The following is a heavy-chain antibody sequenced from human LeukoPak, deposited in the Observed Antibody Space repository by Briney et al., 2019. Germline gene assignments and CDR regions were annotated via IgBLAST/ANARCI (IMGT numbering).Heavy chain of an antibody. J-gene: IGHJ4*02. CDR3: ARVGYVWGSYRRYYFDY. V-gene: IGHV4-61*01. CDR2: IYYSGST. Sequence: SETLSLTCTVSGGSISSSSYYWSWIRQPPGKGLEWIGYIYYSGSTNYNPSLKSRVTISVDTSKNQFSLKLSSVTAADTAVYYCARVGYVWGSYRRYYFDYWGQGTLVTVSS. D-gene: IGHD3-16*02. CDR1: GGSISSSSYY.